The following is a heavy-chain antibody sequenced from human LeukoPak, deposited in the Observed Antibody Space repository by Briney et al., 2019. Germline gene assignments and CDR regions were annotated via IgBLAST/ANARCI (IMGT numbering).Heavy chain of an antibody. D-gene: IGHD3-22*01. Sequence: SVKVSCKASEGTFSSYAISWVRQAPGQGLEWMGGIIPIFGTANYAQKFQGRVTITADESTSTAYMELSSLRSEDTAVYYCARASPNYYDSSGYSPFDYWGQGTLVTVSS. V-gene: IGHV1-69*13. CDR2: IIPIFGTA. CDR1: EGTFSSYA. CDR3: ARASPNYYDSSGYSPFDY. J-gene: IGHJ4*02.